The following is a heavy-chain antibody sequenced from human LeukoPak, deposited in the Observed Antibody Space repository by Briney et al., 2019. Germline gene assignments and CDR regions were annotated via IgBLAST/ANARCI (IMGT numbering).Heavy chain of an antibody. CDR3: ARGVVPAAPLWFDP. V-gene: IGHV3-23*01. J-gene: IGHJ5*02. CDR1: GFTFSSYA. Sequence: GGSLRLSCAASGFTFSSYAMSWVRQAPGKGLEWGSAISGSGGSTSYADSVKGRFTISRDNSKNTLYLQMNSLRAEDTAVYYCARGVVPAAPLWFDPWGQGTLVTVSS. CDR2: ISGSGGST. D-gene: IGHD2-2*01.